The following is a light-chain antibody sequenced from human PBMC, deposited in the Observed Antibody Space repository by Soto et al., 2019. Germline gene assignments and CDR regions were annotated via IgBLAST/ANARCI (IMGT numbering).Light chain of an antibody. V-gene: IGKV3-15*01. CDR1: QGVSSN. CDR2: GAS. Sequence: EIVMTQSPATLSVSPGDRATLSCRAGQGVSSNLAWYQQKPGQAPRLLIYGASTRATGIPARFSGSGSGTEFTLTIRSLQSEDFAVYYCQRYNAWPITFGQGTRLDIK. J-gene: IGKJ5*01. CDR3: QRYNAWPIT.